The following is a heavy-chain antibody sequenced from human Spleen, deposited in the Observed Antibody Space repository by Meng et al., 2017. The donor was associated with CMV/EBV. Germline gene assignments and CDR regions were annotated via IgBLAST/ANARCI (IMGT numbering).Heavy chain of an antibody. J-gene: IGHJ3*02. CDR3: TRDVPRLYDAFDI. CDR1: GFTLGDNA. Sequence: GESLKISCTASGFTLGDNALTWVRQAPGKGLEWVGLLRSTAYGGTTEYAASVKGRFIISRDDSKGIANLQMNSLKPEDTAVYYCTRDVPRLYDAFDIWGQGTMVTVSS. D-gene: IGHD3-16*02. CDR2: LRSTAYGGTT. V-gene: IGHV3-49*04.